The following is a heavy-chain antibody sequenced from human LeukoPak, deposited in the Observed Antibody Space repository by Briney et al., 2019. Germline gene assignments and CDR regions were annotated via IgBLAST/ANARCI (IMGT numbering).Heavy chain of an antibody. Sequence: GGSLRLSCAASGFTFSSHWMHWVRQGPGKGLVCVSRTNTDGRSTSYAHSVKGRFTISRDNATNTLYLQMNSLRDEDTAIYCCARDYSSSSTFDSWGQGTLVTVSS. CDR1: GFTFSSHW. CDR3: ARDYSSSSTFDS. D-gene: IGHD6-13*01. J-gene: IGHJ4*02. CDR2: TNTDGRST. V-gene: IGHV3-74*01.